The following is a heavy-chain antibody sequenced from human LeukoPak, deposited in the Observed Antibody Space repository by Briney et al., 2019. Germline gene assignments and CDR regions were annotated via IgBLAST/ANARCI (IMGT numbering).Heavy chain of an antibody. CDR2: ISSSSSYI. CDR1: GFTFSSYS. J-gene: IGHJ3*02. V-gene: IGHV3-21*01. CDR3: ARALPCPYYDSSGYCDDAFDI. D-gene: IGHD3-22*01. Sequence: GGSLRLSCAASGFTFSSYSMNWVRQAPGKGLEWVSSISSSSSYIYYADSVKGRFTISRDNAKNSLYLQMNGLRAEDTAVYYCARALPCPYYDSSGYCDDAFDIWGQGTMVTVSS.